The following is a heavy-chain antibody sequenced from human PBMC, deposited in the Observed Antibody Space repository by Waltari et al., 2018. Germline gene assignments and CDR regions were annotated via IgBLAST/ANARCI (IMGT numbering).Heavy chain of an antibody. D-gene: IGHD2-2*01. Sequence: QVQLVQSGAEVKKPGSSVKVSCKASGGTFSSYALSWVRQAPGQGLEWMGGIIPIFGTTNYAQKFQGRVTITADKSTSTAYMELSSLRSEDTAVYYCATGRGIYCSSTSCSNDAFDIWGQGTMVTVSS. J-gene: IGHJ3*02. CDR3: ATGRGIYCSSTSCSNDAFDI. CDR1: GGTFSSYA. CDR2: IIPIFGTT. V-gene: IGHV1-69*14.